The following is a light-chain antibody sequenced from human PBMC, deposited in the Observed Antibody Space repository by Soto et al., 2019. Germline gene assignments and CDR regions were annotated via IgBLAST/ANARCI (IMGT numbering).Light chain of an antibody. V-gene: IGKV3-20*01. Sequence: EIVLTQSPGTLSLSPGERATLSCRASQSVRSSYLAWYQQKLGQAPRLLIYGVSNRHTGIPDRFSGSGSGTDFTLTISRLESEDFEVYYCQQYGTSPRTFGQGTKVEIK. CDR3: QQYGTSPRT. CDR1: QSVRSSY. CDR2: GVS. J-gene: IGKJ1*01.